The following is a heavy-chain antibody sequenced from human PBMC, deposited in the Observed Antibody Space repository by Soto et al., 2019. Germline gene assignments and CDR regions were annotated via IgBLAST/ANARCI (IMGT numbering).Heavy chain of an antibody. CDR3: TTFHYSGAGY. J-gene: IGHJ4*02. CDR2: IKSKTDGGTT. V-gene: IGHV3-15*01. Sequence: PGGSLRLSCAASGFIFSSAWMSWFRQAPGKGLEWVGRIKSKTDGGTTDYAAPVKGRFSISRDDSKNTLYLQMNSLKTEDTAVYYCTTFHYSGAGYWGQGTLVTVSS. D-gene: IGHD6-19*01. CDR1: GFIFSSAW.